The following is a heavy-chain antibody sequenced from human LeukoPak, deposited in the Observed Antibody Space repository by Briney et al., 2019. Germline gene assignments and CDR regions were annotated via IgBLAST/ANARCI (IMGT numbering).Heavy chain of an antibody. D-gene: IGHD3-22*01. J-gene: IGHJ3*02. Sequence: SETLSLTCTVSGGSISSYYWSWIRQPPGKGLEWIGYIYYSGSTNYNPSLKSRVTISVDTSKNQFSLKLSSVTAADTAVYYCARKPIYYDSSGVEIAFDIWGQGTMVTVSS. CDR3: ARKPIYYDSSGVEIAFDI. CDR2: IYYSGST. CDR1: GGSISSYY. V-gene: IGHV4-59*12.